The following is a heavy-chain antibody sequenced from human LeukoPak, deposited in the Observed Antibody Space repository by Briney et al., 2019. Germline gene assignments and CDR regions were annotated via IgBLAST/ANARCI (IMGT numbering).Heavy chain of an antibody. CDR1: GYTFTSYG. D-gene: IGHD2-2*01. J-gene: IGHJ3*02. Sequence: GASVKVSCKASGYTFTSYGISWVRQAPGQGLEWMGWISAYNGNTNYAQKLQGRVTMTTDTSTSTAYMELRSLRSEDTAVYYCARDGAGDIVVVPASVIDAFDIWGQGTMVTVSS. CDR2: ISAYNGNT. CDR3: ARDGAGDIVVVPASVIDAFDI. V-gene: IGHV1-18*01.